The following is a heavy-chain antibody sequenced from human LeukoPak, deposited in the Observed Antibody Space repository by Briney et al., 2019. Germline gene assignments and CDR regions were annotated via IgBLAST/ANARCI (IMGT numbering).Heavy chain of an antibody. Sequence: GGSLRLSCAASGFTFSSYSMNWVRQAPGKGLEWVSAISGSGGSTYYADSVKGRFTISRDNSKNTLYLQMNSLRAEDTAVYYCAKDYSYQLPPDAFDIWGQGTMVTVSS. J-gene: IGHJ3*02. CDR1: GFTFSSYS. CDR2: ISGSGGST. V-gene: IGHV3-23*01. D-gene: IGHD2-2*01. CDR3: AKDYSYQLPPDAFDI.